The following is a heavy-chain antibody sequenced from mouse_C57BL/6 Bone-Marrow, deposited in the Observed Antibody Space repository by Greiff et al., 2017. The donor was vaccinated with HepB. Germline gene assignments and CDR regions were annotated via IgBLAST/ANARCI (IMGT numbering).Heavy chain of an antibody. D-gene: IGHD2-12*01. V-gene: IGHV1-15*01. CDR1: GYTFTDYE. Sequence: VQLQQSGAELVRPGASVTLSCKASGYTFTDYEMHWVEQTPVHGLEWIGAIDPETGGTAYNQKFKGKAILTADKSSSTAYMELRSLTSEDSAVYYCTSLYSRLFAYWGQGTLVTVSA. CDR2: IDPETGGT. J-gene: IGHJ3*01. CDR3: TSLYSRLFAY.